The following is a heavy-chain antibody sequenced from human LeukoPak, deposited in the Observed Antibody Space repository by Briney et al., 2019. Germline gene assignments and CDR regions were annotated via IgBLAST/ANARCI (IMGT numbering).Heavy chain of an antibody. CDR1: GYTFTSYG. Sequence: GASVKVSCKASGYTFTSYGISWVRQAPGQGLEWMGWINTNTGNPTYAQGFTGRFVFSLDTSVSTAYLQISSLKAEDTAVYYCARGPGIAAPEDWFDPWGQGTLVTVSS. D-gene: IGHD6-13*01. V-gene: IGHV7-4-1*02. CDR2: INTNTGNP. J-gene: IGHJ5*02. CDR3: ARGPGIAAPEDWFDP.